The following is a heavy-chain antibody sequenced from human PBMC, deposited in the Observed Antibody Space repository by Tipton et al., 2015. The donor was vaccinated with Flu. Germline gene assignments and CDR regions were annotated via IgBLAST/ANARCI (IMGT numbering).Heavy chain of an antibody. V-gene: IGHV4-39*07. D-gene: IGHD5-18*01. Sequence: TLSLTCTVSGGSISSSSYYWGWIRQPPGKGLEWIGSIYYSGSTYYNPSLKSRVTISVGTSKNQFSLKLSSVTAADTAVYYCARDRGDTAMVMIYYYYGMDVWGQGTTVTVSS. J-gene: IGHJ6*02. CDR1: GGSISSSSYY. CDR2: IYYSGST. CDR3: ARDRGDTAMVMIYYYYGMDV.